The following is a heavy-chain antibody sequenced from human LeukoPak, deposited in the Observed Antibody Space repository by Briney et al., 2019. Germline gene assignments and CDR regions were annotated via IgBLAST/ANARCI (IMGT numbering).Heavy chain of an antibody. CDR2: IYTSGST. V-gene: IGHV4-61*02. Sequence: SETLSLTCTVSGGPISSGSYYWSWIRQPAGKGLEWIGRIYTSGSTNYNPSLTSRVTISVDTSKNQFSLKLSSVTAADTAVYYCARGQKRSRDTYYFDYWGQGTLVTVSS. CDR1: GGPISSGSYY. J-gene: IGHJ4*02. CDR3: ARGQKRSRDTYYFDY. D-gene: IGHD5-18*01.